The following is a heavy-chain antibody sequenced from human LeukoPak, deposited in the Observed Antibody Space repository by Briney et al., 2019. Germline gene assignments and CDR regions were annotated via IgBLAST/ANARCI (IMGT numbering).Heavy chain of an antibody. CDR3: ARDVCSSTSCYTGYYYYGMDV. CDR1: GFTFSSYS. J-gene: IGHJ6*02. CDR2: ISSSSSTI. Sequence: PGGSLRPSCAASGFTFSSYSMNWVRQAPGKGLEWVSYISSSSSTIYYADSVKGRFTISRDNAKNSLYLQMNSLRDEDTAVYYCARDVCSSTSCYTGYYYYGMDVWGQGTTVTVSS. V-gene: IGHV3-48*02. D-gene: IGHD2-2*02.